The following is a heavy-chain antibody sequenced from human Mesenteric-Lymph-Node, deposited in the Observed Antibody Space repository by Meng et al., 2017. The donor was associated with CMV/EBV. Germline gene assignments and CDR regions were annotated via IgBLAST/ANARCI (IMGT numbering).Heavy chain of an antibody. J-gene: IGHJ4*02. CDR2: LYSGGRM. CDR3: AKGFGSNWHYFDY. CDR1: GFTFSNYA. V-gene: IGHV3-23*03. D-gene: IGHD6-13*01. Sequence: GGSLRLSCAASGFTFSNYAMNWVRQAPGKGLEWASVLYSGGRMDYADSVKGRFTMSRDNSKNTLYLQMNSLRAEDTAVYYCAKGFGSNWHYFDYWGQGTLVTVSS.